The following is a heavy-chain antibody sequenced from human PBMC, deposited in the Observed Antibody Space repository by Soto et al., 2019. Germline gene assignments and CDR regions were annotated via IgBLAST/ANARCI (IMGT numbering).Heavy chain of an antibody. CDR2: IWYDGSNK. CDR1: GFTFSSYG. D-gene: IGHD2-2*01. Sequence: PGGSLRLSCAASGFTFSSYGMHWVRQAPGKGLEWVAVIWYDGSNKYYADSVKGRFTISRDNSKNTLYLQMNSLRAEDTAVYYCARDMTGIVVVPAAKFGMDVWGQGTTVTV. CDR3: ARDMTGIVVVPAAKFGMDV. V-gene: IGHV3-33*01. J-gene: IGHJ6*02.